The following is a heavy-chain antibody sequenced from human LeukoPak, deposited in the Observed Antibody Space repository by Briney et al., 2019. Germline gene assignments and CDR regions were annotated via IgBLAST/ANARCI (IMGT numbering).Heavy chain of an antibody. CDR3: ARGKGVYGYGSGSYPKRTHYYYGMDV. D-gene: IGHD3-10*01. CDR2: INHSGST. Sequence: PSETLSLTCTVSGYSISSGYYWSWIRQPPGKGLEWIGEINHSGSTNYNPSLKSRVTISVDTSKNQFSLKLTSVTAADTAVYYCARGKGVYGYGSGSYPKRTHYYYGMDVWGQGTTVTVSS. J-gene: IGHJ6*02. V-gene: IGHV4-38-2*02. CDR1: GYSISSGYY.